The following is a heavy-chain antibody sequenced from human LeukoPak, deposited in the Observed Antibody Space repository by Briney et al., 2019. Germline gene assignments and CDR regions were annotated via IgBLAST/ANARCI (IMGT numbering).Heavy chain of an antibody. D-gene: IGHD4-11*01. J-gene: IGHJ4*02. V-gene: IGHV3-23*05. Sequence: GGSLRLSCAASGFTFDDYAMNWVRQAPGKGLEWVSTFKTNYNQVCYAESVRGRFTISTDNSKNTAYLQMNSLRVEDTALYYCARSVPDYTRFDFWGQGALVTVSS. CDR1: GFTFDDYA. CDR3: ARSVPDYTRFDF. CDR2: FKTNYNQV.